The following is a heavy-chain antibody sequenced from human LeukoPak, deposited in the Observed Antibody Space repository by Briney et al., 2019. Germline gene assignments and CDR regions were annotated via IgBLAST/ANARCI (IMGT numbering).Heavy chain of an antibody. Sequence: GGSLRLSCAASGFTVSSNYMSWVRQAPGKGLEWVSVIYSGGSTYYADSVKGRFTISRDNSENTLYLQMNSLRAEDTAMYYCARSYYYDSSHSADYWGQGTLVTVSS. J-gene: IGHJ4*02. CDR2: IYSGGST. D-gene: IGHD3-22*01. CDR1: GFTVSSNY. CDR3: ARSYYYDSSHSADY. V-gene: IGHV3-53*01.